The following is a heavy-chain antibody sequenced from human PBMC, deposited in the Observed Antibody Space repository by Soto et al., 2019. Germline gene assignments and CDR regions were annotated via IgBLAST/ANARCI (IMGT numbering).Heavy chain of an antibody. V-gene: IGHV1-69*13. CDR1: GGSFSDYA. Sequence: SVKVSCKAFGGSFSDYAISWVRQAPGQGLEWMGGIIPIFGTPNYAQKFQDRVTFTAHESTNTAYMKLSRLTSEDTAVYFCARDRAPRGWSYLDLWGQGTQVTVS. J-gene: IGHJ4*02. D-gene: IGHD2-15*01. CDR2: IIPIFGTP. CDR3: ARDRAPRGWSYLDL.